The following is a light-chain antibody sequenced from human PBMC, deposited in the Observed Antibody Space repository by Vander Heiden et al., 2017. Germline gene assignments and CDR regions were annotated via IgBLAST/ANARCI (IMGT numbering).Light chain of an antibody. V-gene: IGLV1-40*01. CDR1: SSNIGAGYD. CDR2: GNS. CDR3: QSYDSSLSAVV. J-gene: IGLJ2*01. Sequence: QSVLTQPPSVSGAPGQRVTISCTGSSSNIGAGYDVHWYQQLPGTAPKLLIYGNSNRPPVVPDRFAGSKSGTAASLAITGLQAEDEEDYYCQSYDSSLSAVVFGGGTKLTVL.